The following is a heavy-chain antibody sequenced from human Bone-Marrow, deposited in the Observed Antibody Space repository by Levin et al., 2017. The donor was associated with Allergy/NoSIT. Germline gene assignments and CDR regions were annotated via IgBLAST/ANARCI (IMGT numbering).Heavy chain of an antibody. V-gene: IGHV3-23*01. J-gene: IGHJ4*02. CDR1: GFTFSNYA. CDR2: ISGSGVST. Sequence: GESLKISCVVSGFTFSNYAINWFRQAPGQGLEWVSAISGSGVSTHYADSVRGRFTISRDNSKNTLYLQMNSLRAEDTATYYCAKAAYISSPGDLDYWGQGTLVTVSA. CDR3: AKAAYISSPGDLDY. D-gene: IGHD3-3*02.